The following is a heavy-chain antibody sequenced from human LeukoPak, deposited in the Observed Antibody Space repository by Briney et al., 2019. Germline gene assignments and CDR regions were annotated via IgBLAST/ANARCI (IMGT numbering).Heavy chain of an antibody. CDR2: ISGGGVST. D-gene: IGHD6-19*01. J-gene: IGHJ4*02. Sequence: PGGSLRLSRAASGFTFSSYGMSWVRQAPGKGLEWVSGISGGGVSTYYADSVKGRFTISRDNSKNTLYLQMNSLRAEDTAVYYCASRVGWLGRPPDNWGQGTLVTVSS. CDR1: GFTFSSYG. V-gene: IGHV3-23*01. CDR3: ASRVGWLGRPPDN.